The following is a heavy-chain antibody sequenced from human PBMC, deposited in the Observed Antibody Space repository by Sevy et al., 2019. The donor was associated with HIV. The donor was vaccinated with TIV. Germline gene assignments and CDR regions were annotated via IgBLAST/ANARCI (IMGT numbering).Heavy chain of an antibody. CDR1: GFTFSDYY. CDR2: ISSSGSTI. V-gene: IGHV3-11*01. D-gene: IGHD3-16*02. Sequence: GGCLRLSCAASGFTFSDYYMSWIRQAPGKGLEWVSYISSSGSTIYYADSVKGRFTISRDNAKNSLYLQMNSLRAEDTAVYYCARDKAGLITFGGVIVISYYYGMDVWGQGTTVTVSS. CDR3: ARDKAGLITFGGVIVISYYYGMDV. J-gene: IGHJ6*02.